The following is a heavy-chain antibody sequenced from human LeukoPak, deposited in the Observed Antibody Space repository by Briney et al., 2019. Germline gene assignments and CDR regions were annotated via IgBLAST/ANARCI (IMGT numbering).Heavy chain of an antibody. Sequence: PGGSLRLSCATSGFTLSSHWMHWVRQAPGEGLVWVSHINTDGSSTTYGDPAKGRFTVSRDSATVFLQMNSLKVDGTAIYYCARGTATTAGIDYWGQGTLVTVSS. CDR3: ARGTATTAGIDY. V-gene: IGHV3-74*01. CDR1: GFTLSSHW. D-gene: IGHD6-13*01. J-gene: IGHJ4*02. CDR2: INTDGSST.